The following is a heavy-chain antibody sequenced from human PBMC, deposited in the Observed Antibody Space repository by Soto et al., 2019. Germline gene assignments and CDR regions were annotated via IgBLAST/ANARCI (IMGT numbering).Heavy chain of an antibody. Sequence: QVQLQESGPGLVKPSETLSLTCTVSGGSVNSCAYSWTWIRQPPGEGLEWIGSIYYTGSTNYNPSLKSRVTVSLDTSKNQFSLNLKSVTGADTAVYYCARARLTFAYGLDVWGQGTTVSVPS. V-gene: IGHV4-61*08. CDR2: IYYTGST. D-gene: IGHD3-16*01. CDR1: GGSVNSCAYS. CDR3: ARARLTFAYGLDV. J-gene: IGHJ6*02.